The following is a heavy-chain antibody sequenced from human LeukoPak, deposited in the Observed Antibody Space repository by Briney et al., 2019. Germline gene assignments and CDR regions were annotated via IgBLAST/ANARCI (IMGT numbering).Heavy chain of an antibody. V-gene: IGHV3-20*04. CDR3: ARKFGDSCFN. CDR1: GFTLDDYA. J-gene: IGHJ4*02. Sequence: SGGSLRLSCAACGFTLDDYAMTWVGHARGKGGEGGAYIRWNGGSTKYADYVKGRFTIYRDKDEESLYLQMNSLRAEDTALYYCARKFGDSCFNWGQGTLVTVSS. CDR2: IRWNGGST. D-gene: IGHD2-15*01.